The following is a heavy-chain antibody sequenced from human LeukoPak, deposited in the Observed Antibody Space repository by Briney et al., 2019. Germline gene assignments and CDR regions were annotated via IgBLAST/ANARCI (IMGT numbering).Heavy chain of an antibody. Sequence: PGGSLRLSCAASGFTFSSYGMHWVRQAPGKGLEWVAVISYDGSNKYYADSVKGRFTISRDNSKNTLYLQMNSLRAEDTAVYYCARALADNRGYYLGFDYWGRGTLVTVSS. CDR1: GFTFSSYG. J-gene: IGHJ4*02. V-gene: IGHV3-30*03. CDR2: ISYDGSNK. D-gene: IGHD3-22*01. CDR3: ARALADNRGYYLGFDY.